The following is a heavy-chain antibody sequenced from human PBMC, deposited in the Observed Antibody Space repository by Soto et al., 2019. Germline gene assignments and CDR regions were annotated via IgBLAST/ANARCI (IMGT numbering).Heavy chain of an antibody. CDR2: ISPDGTSR. CDR3: AKVRVKDYYYYAMDV. D-gene: IGHD4-4*01. J-gene: IGHJ6*02. V-gene: IGHV3-30*18. CDR1: GFTFSSYG. Sequence: GGSLRLSCAASGFTFSSYGMHWVRQAPGKGLEWVAVISPDGTSRFYADSVKGRFTISRDNSKNTLYLQMNSLRAEDTAMYYCAKVRVKDYYYYAMDVWGQGTTVTVSS.